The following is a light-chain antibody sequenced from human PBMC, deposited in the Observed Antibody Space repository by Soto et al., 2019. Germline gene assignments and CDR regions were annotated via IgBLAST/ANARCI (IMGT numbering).Light chain of an antibody. CDR2: GAS. V-gene: IGKV3-20*01. CDR1: QSVSNNY. J-gene: IGKJ1*01. Sequence: EIVLTQSPGTLSLSPGERATLSCRASQSVSNNYLAWYQQNPGQAPRLLIYGASSRATGIPDRFSGSGSGTAFTLTISRLEPEDFAVYYCQQYGSAPGTFGQGTKVDIK. CDR3: QQYGSAPGT.